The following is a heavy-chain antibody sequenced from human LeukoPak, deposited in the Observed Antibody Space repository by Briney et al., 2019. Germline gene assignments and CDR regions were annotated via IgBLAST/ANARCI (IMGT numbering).Heavy chain of an antibody. Sequence: PSETLSLTCTVSGVSNSSYYWSWIRQPPGKGLEWIGYIFHSGSTNYNPSLKSRVTISTDTSKKKFYLKLSSVPAADTAVYYCARLLGVYFDYWGQGTLVTVSS. D-gene: IGHD3-16*01. CDR2: IFHSGST. CDR1: GVSNSSYY. V-gene: IGHV4-59*08. J-gene: IGHJ4*02. CDR3: ARLLGVYFDY.